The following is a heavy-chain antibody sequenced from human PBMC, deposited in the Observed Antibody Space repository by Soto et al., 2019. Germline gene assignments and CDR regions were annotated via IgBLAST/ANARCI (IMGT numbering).Heavy chain of an antibody. D-gene: IGHD6-13*01. J-gene: IGHJ4*01. CDR2: ISSSGTTI. V-gene: IGHV3-48*03. CDR1: EFTFSSYE. Sequence: GGSLRLSCVASEFTFSSYEMNWVRQAPGKGLEWVSYISSSGTTIYYTDSVKGRFTISRDNAKRSLYLQMNSLRAEDTAVYYCVRFGGAAAGPGDYWGHGTLVTVSS. CDR3: VRFGGAAAGPGDY.